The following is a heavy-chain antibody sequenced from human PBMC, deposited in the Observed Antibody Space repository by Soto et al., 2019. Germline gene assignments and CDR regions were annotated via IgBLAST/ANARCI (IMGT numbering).Heavy chain of an antibody. J-gene: IGHJ6*02. D-gene: IGHD2-2*01. Sequence: SETLSLTCTVSGGSISSSNYYWVWIRQPPGKGLEWLGKIYYGGSPYNNPSLKSRLTISVDTSRNQFSLNLGSVTAADTAVYYCARLPFYCSGTSCYGFYYYAVDVWGQGTTVTVS. V-gene: IGHV4-39*01. CDR2: IYYGGSP. CDR3: ARLPFYCSGTSCYGFYYYAVDV. CDR1: GGSISSSNYY.